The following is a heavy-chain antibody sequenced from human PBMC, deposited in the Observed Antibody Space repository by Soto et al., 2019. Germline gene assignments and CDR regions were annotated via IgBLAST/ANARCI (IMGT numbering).Heavy chain of an antibody. CDR2: IYWDDDT. D-gene: IGHD2-15*01. Sequence: QITLKESGPTLVKPTQTLTLTCTFSGFSLSTSGVGVGWIRQPPGKALEWLALIYWDDDTRYSPSLKSRLTITKDTSKNQVVRTMTNMDPVDTATYYCAHSLVTGYCSGGSCYSGFWFDPWGQGTLVTVSS. V-gene: IGHV2-5*02. CDR3: AHSLVTGYCSGGSCYSGFWFDP. J-gene: IGHJ5*02. CDR1: GFSLSTSGVG.